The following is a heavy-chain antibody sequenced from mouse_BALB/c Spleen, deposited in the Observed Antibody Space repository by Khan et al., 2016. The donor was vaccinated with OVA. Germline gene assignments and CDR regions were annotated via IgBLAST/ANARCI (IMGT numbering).Heavy chain of an antibody. D-gene: IGHD2-12*01. CDR2: IYPGNGYT. CDR1: GSTFTSYG. CDR3: TTAYYRYYFDY. J-gene: IGHJ2*01. Sequence: EESGAELGRPGSSVKLSCKTSGSTFTSYGIEWVKQRPGQGLEWIGYIYPGNGYTEYNEKFQGKAILTSDTSSSTAYMQLRSLTSEDSAIYFCTTAYYRYYFDYWGQGTTLTVSS. V-gene: IGHV1S134*01.